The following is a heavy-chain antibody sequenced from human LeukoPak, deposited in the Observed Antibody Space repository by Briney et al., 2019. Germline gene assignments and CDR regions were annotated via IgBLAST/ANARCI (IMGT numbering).Heavy chain of an antibody. CDR3: AKTGYNYGFGVFDI. V-gene: IGHV3-23*01. CDR2: ISDSGGRT. Sequence: GGSLRLSCAASGFTFSSYAMSWVRQAPGKGLEGVSAISDSGGRTYYADSVKGRFTISRDNSKKMLYLQMNSLRAEDTAVYYCAKTGYNYGFGVFDIWGQGTMVTVSS. D-gene: IGHD5-18*01. J-gene: IGHJ3*02. CDR1: GFTFSSYA.